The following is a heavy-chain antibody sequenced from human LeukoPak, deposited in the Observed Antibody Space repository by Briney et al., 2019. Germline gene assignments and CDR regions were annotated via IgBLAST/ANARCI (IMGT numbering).Heavy chain of an antibody. CDR1: GYTFTSYG. CDR3: AREGTLYSSICYYFDY. V-gene: IGHV1-18*01. CDR2: ISAYNDNT. D-gene: IGHD6-13*01. Sequence: ALLKVSCKASGYTFTSYGISWVRLAAGQWLELMRRISAYNDNTNNAQKLQARVTMTTDTTTSTAYIGPRSLRSDDTAVYYCAREGTLYSSICYYFDYWGQGTLVTVSS. J-gene: IGHJ4*02.